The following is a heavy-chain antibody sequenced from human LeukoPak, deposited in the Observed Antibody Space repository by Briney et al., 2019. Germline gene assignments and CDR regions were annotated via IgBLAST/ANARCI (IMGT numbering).Heavy chain of an antibody. CDR3: ARDRVRYCSGGSCYFDY. D-gene: IGHD2-15*01. Sequence: GGSLRLSCAASGFTFSSYAMHWVRQAPGKGLEWVAVISYDGSNKYYADSVKGRFTISRDNSKNTLYLQMNSLRAEDTAVYYCARDRVRYCSGGSCYFDYWGQGTLVTVSS. CDR2: ISYDGSNK. CDR1: GFTFSSYA. V-gene: IGHV3-30-3*01. J-gene: IGHJ4*02.